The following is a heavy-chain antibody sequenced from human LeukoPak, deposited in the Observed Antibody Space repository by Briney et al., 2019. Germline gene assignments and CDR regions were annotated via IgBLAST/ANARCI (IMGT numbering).Heavy chain of an antibody. CDR1: GYTFTGYY. D-gene: IGHD1-26*01. Sequence: ASVKVSCKASGYTFTGYYMHWVRQAPGQGLEWMGIINPSGGSTSYAQKFQGRVTMTRDMSTSTVYMELSSLRSEDTAVYYCARGLRVGDAFDIWGQGTMVTVSS. CDR3: ARGLRVGDAFDI. J-gene: IGHJ3*02. CDR2: INPSGGST. V-gene: IGHV1-46*01.